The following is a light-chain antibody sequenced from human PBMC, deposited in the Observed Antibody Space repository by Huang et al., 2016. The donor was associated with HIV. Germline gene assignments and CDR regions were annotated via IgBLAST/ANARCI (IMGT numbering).Light chain of an antibody. CDR3: RQYYSSPQT. CDR2: WAS. CDR1: QSVYSSSTSKDY. V-gene: IGKV4-1*01. Sequence: DIIMTQSPDSLAVSLGERATLNCRSSQSVYSSSTSKDYMAWFQQKPGQPPRLLLFWASTREAGVPDRCSSSGSGTHFSPPIVNLEAEDAAIYYCRQYYSSPQTFGQGTRVEVK. J-gene: IGKJ1*01.